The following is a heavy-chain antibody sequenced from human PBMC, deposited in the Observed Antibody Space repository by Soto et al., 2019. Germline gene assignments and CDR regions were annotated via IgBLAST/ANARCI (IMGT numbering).Heavy chain of an antibody. V-gene: IGHV3-33*01. CDR1: GFTFSSYG. Sequence: GGSLRLSCAASGFTFSSYGMHWVRQAPGKGLEGVAVIWYDGSNKYYADSVKGRFTISRDNSKNTLYLQMNSLRAEDTAVYYCARGNSSSWLHDYWGQGTLVTVSS. J-gene: IGHJ4*02. CDR3: ARGNSSSWLHDY. D-gene: IGHD6-13*01. CDR2: IWYDGSNK.